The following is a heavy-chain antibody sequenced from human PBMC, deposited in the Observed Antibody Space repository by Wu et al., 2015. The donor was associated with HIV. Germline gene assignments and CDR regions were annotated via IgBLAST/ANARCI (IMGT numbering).Heavy chain of an antibody. Sequence: QVQLVQSGAEVKMPGASVRVSCKASGYTFTTYDIHWVRQATGQGLEWMGWMNPHSGNTGYGDTGFPQQFKGRVTMTRDTSINTAYLELSNLSSEDTAVYYCVRRPPSGVPTWGQGTLVTVSS. V-gene: IGHV1-8*01. CDR3: VRRPPSGVPT. D-gene: IGHD1-1*01. CDR2: MNPHSGNT. CDR1: GYTFTTYD. J-gene: IGHJ4*02.